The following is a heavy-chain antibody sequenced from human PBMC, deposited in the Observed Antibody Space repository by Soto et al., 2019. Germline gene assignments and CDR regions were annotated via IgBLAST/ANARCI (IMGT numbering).Heavy chain of an antibody. D-gene: IGHD3-9*01. CDR2: ISSSSSTI. V-gene: IGHV3-48*01. CDR1: GFTFSSYS. J-gene: IGHJ4*02. Sequence: GGSLRLSCAASGFTFSSYSMNWVRQAPGKGLEWVSYISSSSSTIYYADSVKGRFTISRDNAKNSLYLQMNSLRAEDTAVYYCARAHPRGRYFDWLIFPLGYWGRGALVTVSS. CDR3: ARAHPRGRYFDWLIFPLGY.